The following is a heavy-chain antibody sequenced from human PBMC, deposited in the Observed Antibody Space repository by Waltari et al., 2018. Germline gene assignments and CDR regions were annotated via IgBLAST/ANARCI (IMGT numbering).Heavy chain of an antibody. J-gene: IGHJ3*02. CDR1: GGSISSYY. CDR3: ARDGGEYSGYDPDAFDI. CDR2: IYYSGST. Sequence: QVQLQESGPGLVKPSETLSLTCTVSGGSISSYYWSWIRQPPGKGLEWIGYIYYSGSTNYNPSLKSRVTISVDTSKNQFSLKLSSVTAADTAVYYCARDGGEYSGYDPDAFDIWGQGTMVTVSS. D-gene: IGHD5-12*01. V-gene: IGHV4-59*01.